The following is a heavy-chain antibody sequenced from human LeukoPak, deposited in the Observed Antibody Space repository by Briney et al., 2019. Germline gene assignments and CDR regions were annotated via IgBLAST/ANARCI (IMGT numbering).Heavy chain of an antibody. J-gene: IGHJ4*02. Sequence: GGSLRLSCAASGFTFSSYSMNWVRQAPGKGLEWVAVISYDGSTKYYADSVRGRFTISRDNSKNTLYLQMNSLRADDTAVYYCALQGGDARIARFRGVVVHNFDYWGQGTLVTVSS. D-gene: IGHD3-10*01. V-gene: IGHV3-30*03. CDR2: ISYDGSTK. CDR1: GFTFSSYS. CDR3: ALQGGDARIARFRGVVVHNFDY.